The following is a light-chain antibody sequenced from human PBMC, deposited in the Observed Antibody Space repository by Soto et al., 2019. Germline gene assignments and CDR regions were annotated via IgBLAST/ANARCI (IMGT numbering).Light chain of an antibody. CDR1: QSINNKY. Sequence: EIVLTQSPGTLSLSPGERATLSCRASQSINNKYLAWYQQEPDQTPRLLIHGVSIRATGIPDRFSGSGSGTDFTLTISRLEPEDFAVYYCQLYSGSPWTFGQGTKVDIK. CDR2: GVS. CDR3: QLYSGSPWT. J-gene: IGKJ1*01. V-gene: IGKV3-20*01.